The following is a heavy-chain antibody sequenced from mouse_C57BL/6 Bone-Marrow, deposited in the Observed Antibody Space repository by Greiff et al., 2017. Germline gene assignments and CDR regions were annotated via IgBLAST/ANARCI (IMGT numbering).Heavy chain of an antibody. Sequence: QVQLQQPGAELVRPGSSVKLSCKASGYTFTSYWMDWVKQRPGQGLEWIGNIYPSDSETHYNQKFKDKATLTVDKSSSTAYMQLSSLTSEDSAVYYCARGRGNYVDYWGKGTTLTVSS. CDR1: GYTFTSYW. V-gene: IGHV1-61*01. CDR2: IYPSDSET. J-gene: IGHJ2*01. CDR3: ARGRGNYVDY.